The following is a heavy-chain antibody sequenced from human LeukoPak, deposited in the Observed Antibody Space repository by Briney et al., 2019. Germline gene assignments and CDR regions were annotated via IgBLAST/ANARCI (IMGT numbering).Heavy chain of an antibody. D-gene: IGHD3-22*01. V-gene: IGHV3-21*01. CDR2: ISGSSTYI. CDR1: GFTFTSYT. Sequence: GGSLRLSCSTSGFTFTSYTMNWVRQAPGTGLEWVSSISGSSTYISYADSVKGRFTVSRDNAKNSLYLQMNDLRAEDTAVYYCAREGLTVVTAMDVWGKGTTVTVSS. J-gene: IGHJ6*03. CDR3: AREGLTVVTAMDV.